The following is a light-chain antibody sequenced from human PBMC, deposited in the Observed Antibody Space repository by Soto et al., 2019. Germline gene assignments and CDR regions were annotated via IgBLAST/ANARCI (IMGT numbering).Light chain of an antibody. Sequence: DIQMTQSPSSVSASVGDRFTIPCRASQTLNKYLTWFQQKPGKAPKVLIYAASTLQSGVPSRLSGSGYGAELTITISSLQTEDFETYYCQQSFSHLLTFGGGTKVDIK. CDR3: QQSFSHLLT. CDR2: AAS. V-gene: IGKV1-39*01. CDR1: QTLNKY. J-gene: IGKJ4*01.